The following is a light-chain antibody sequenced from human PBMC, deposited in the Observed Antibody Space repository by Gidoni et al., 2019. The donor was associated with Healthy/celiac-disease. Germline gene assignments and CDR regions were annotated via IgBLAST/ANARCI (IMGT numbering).Light chain of an antibody. Sequence: DIQMTQSPSSLSASVGDRVTITCQASQDISNYLNWYQQKPGKAPKLLIYDASNLETGVPSRFSGSGSGTDFTFTISSLQPEDIATYYCQQYDNPPRTFGQXTKLEIK. CDR3: QQYDNPPRT. CDR1: QDISNY. V-gene: IGKV1-33*01. CDR2: DAS. J-gene: IGKJ2*01.